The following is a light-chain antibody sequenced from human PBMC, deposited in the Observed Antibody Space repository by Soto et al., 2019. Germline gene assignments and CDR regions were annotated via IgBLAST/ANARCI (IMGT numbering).Light chain of an antibody. J-gene: IGLJ1*01. CDR1: SSDVGSYNQ. CDR3: SSYTTSSTYV. CDR2: EVS. Sequence: QSALTQPASVSGSPGQSTTISCTGTSSDVGSYNQVSWYQQHPGRAPRLMIYEVSNRPSGVSNRFSGSKSGNTASLTISGLQAEDEADYYCSSYTTSSTYVFGPGTKVTVL. V-gene: IGLV2-14*01.